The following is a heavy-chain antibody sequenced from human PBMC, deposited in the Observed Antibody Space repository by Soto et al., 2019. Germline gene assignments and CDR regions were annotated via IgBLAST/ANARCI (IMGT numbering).Heavy chain of an antibody. Sequence: VQLMQSGAEVKQPGSSVKVSCEASGGTFSSHSINWVRQAPGQGLQWMGGIVTLFGTANYAQNFQGRVTITADQSTSTVYMELSSXXXXDTAVYYCVREVGYGDFSAALLDWGQGTLVTX. CDR1: GGTFSSHS. CDR2: IVTLFGTA. J-gene: IGHJ4*02. V-gene: IGHV1-69*01. D-gene: IGHD4-17*01. CDR3: VREVGYGDFSAALLD.